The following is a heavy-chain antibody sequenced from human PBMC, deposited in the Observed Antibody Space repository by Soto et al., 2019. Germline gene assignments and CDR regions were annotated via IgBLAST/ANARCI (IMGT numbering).Heavy chain of an antibody. D-gene: IGHD2-15*01. V-gene: IGHV3-30-3*01. CDR1: GFIFSNYV. Sequence: QVQLVESGGGVVQPGRSLRLSCAASGFIFSNYVMYWVRQAPGKGLEWVSFMSYDGTTKYYADSVKGRFTISRDNSNNTLYLQMNSLRTEDTAVYYCARQVLWSRYFDYWGQGTLVTVSS. J-gene: IGHJ4*02. CDR3: ARQVLWSRYFDY. CDR2: MSYDGTTK.